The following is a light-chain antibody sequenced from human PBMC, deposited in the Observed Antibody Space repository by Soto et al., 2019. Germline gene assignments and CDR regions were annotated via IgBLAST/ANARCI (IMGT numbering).Light chain of an antibody. CDR3: QSYDSTLSARYV. V-gene: IGLV1-40*01. CDR2: GNT. J-gene: IGLJ1*01. Sequence: QSALTQPPSVSGAPGQRVTISCTGSSSNIGANYDVHWYQHRPGTAPKLLIFGNTNRPSGVPDRFSGSKSGTSASLAITGLRAEDEGDYYCQSYDSTLSARYVFGTGTKVTVL. CDR1: SSNIGANYD.